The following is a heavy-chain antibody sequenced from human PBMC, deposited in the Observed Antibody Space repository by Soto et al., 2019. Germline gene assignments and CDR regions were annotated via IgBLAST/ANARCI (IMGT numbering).Heavy chain of an antibody. D-gene: IGHD2-15*01. CDR3: AKDRFLVVAATRSPPPDY. J-gene: IGHJ4*02. Sequence: GGSLRLSCAASGFTFSSYAMSWVRQAPGKGLEWVSAISGSGGSTYYADSVKGRFTISRDNSKNTLYLQMNSLRAEDTAVYYCAKDRFLVVAATRSPPPDYWGQGTLVTVSS. CDR2: ISGSGGST. CDR1: GFTFSSYA. V-gene: IGHV3-23*01.